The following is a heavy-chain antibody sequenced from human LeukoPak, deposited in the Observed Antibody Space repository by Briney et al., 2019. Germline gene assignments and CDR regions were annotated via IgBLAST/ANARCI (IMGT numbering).Heavy chain of an antibody. V-gene: IGHV4-30-2*01. D-gene: IGHD2-2*01. J-gene: IGHJ5*02. Sequence: SQTLSLTCTVSGGSISSGGYYWSWIRQPPGKGLEWIGYIYHSGSTYYNPSLKSRVTISVDTSKNQFSLKLSSVTAADTAVYYCAREWGSIVPACCRWFDPWGQGTLVTVSS. CDR2: IYHSGST. CDR3: AREWGSIVPACCRWFDP. CDR1: GGSISSGGYY.